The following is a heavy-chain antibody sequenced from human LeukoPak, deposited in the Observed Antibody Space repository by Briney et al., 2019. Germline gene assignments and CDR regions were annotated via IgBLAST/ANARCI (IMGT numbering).Heavy chain of an antibody. V-gene: IGHV3-30*03. CDR3: ARGSGYYDGYMDV. Sequence: GGSLRLSCAASGFTFSNAWMSWVRQAPGKGLEGVAVISYDGSDKYYGDSVKGRFTISRDNSKNTLYLQMNSLRAEDTAVYYCARGSGYYDGYMDVWGKGTTVTVSS. CDR2: ISYDGSDK. D-gene: IGHD3-22*01. J-gene: IGHJ6*03. CDR1: GFTFSNAW.